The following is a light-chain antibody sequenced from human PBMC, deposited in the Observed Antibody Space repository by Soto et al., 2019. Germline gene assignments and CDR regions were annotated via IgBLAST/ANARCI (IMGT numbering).Light chain of an antibody. J-gene: IGLJ2*01. CDR1: SSNIGKNS. Sequence: QSVLTQPPSVSAAPGQRVTISCSGTSSNIGKNSVSWYQQLPGTAPRLLIYDNNQRPSGIPDRFSGSRSATSATLGITGLQTGDEADYYCGTWDSSLSAGVFGGGTKPTVL. CDR3: GTWDSSLSAGV. V-gene: IGLV1-51*01. CDR2: DNN.